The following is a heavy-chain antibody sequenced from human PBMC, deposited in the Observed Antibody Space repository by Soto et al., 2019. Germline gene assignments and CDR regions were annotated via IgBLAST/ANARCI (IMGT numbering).Heavy chain of an antibody. V-gene: IGHV4-59*08. J-gene: IGHJ5*02. CDR2: IYYSGST. D-gene: IGHD1-7*01. Sequence: SETLSLTCTVSGGSISSYYWSWIRQPPGKGLEWIGYIYYSGSTNYNPSLKSRVTISVDTSKNQFSLKLSSVTAADTAVYYCARLLGLRWFDPWGQGTLVTVS. CDR3: ARLLGLRWFDP. CDR1: GGSISSYY.